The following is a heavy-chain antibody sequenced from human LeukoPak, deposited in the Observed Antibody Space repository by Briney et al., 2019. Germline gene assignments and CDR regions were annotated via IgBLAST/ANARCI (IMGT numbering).Heavy chain of an antibody. CDR1: GGSISSGGYY. V-gene: IGHV4-30-2*01. CDR2: IYHSGST. D-gene: IGHD2-2*01. CDR3: ARCCSSTRFVYYYYGMDV. J-gene: IGHJ6*02. Sequence: SETLSLTCTVSGGSISSGGYYWSWIRQPPGKGLEWIGYIYHSGSTNYNPSLKSRVTISVDTSKNQFSLKLSSVTAADTAVYYCARCCSSTRFVYYYYGMDVRGQGTTVTVSS.